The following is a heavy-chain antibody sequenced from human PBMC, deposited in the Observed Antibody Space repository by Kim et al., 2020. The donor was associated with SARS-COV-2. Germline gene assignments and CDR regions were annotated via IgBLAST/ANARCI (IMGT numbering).Heavy chain of an antibody. CDR3: AKDGLDDPLEVTAQDY. CDR1: GFTFSSYA. D-gene: IGHD1-1*01. V-gene: IGHV3-23*01. J-gene: IGHJ4*02. Sequence: GGSLRLSCAASGFTFSSYAMSWVRQAPGKGLEWVSAISGSGGSTYYADSVKGRFTISRDNSKNTLYLQMNSLRAEDTAVYYCAKDGLDDPLEVTAQDYWGQGTLVTVSS. CDR2: ISGSGGST.